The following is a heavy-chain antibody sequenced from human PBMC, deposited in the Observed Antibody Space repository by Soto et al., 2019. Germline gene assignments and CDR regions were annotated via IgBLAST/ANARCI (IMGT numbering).Heavy chain of an antibody. Sequence: QVQLVQSGAEVRKPGASVKVSCKASGYTFTTYGISWVRQAPGQGLEWMGWISGYNGHTKYAQKFQGRVTMTTDTPTSTVYMDLRSLRSDDTAVYYCAREGEMPYYYYGLDFWGQGTTVTVSS. J-gene: IGHJ6*02. V-gene: IGHV1-18*01. CDR2: ISGYNGHT. CDR1: GYTFTTYG. D-gene: IGHD3-16*01. CDR3: AREGEMPYYYYGLDF.